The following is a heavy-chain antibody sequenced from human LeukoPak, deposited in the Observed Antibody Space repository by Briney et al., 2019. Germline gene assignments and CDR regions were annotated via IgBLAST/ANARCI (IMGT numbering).Heavy chain of an antibody. D-gene: IGHD1-26*01. Sequence: SETLSLTCTVSVGSISTSTYYWGWVRQPPGKGLEWIGSIYYSGSTYFNPSLKSRVTISVDTSKNQFSLKLSSVTAADTAVYYCARGSGSYSNWFDPWGQGTLVTVSS. CDR2: IYYSGST. J-gene: IGHJ5*02. CDR3: ARGSGSYSNWFDP. V-gene: IGHV4-39*07. CDR1: VGSISTSTYY.